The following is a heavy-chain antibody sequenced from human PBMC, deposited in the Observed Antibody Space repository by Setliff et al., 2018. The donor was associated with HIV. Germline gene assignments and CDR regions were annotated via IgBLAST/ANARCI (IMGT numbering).Heavy chain of an antibody. CDR3: GTAMYYYYGLDV. CDR1: GGSISSCDYY. D-gene: IGHD2-2*01. CDR2: IHTSGNT. Sequence: PSETLSLTCTVSGGSISSCDYYWTWIRQPAGKGLQWIGRIHTSGNTNYNPSLKSRVTISVDTSKSQFSLKLSSVTAADAAVYYCGTAMYYYYGLDVWGQGIRVTVSS. J-gene: IGHJ6*02. V-gene: IGHV4-61*02.